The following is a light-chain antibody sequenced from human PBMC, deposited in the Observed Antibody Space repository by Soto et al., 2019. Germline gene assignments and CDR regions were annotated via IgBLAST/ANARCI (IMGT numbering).Light chain of an antibody. CDR3: QSHDASLSGYV. V-gene: IGLV1-40*01. J-gene: IGLJ1*01. CDR2: GNT. CDR1: SSNIGAGYD. Sequence: QSVLTQPPSVSGAPGQRVTISCTGSSSNIGAGYDVHWYQQLPGTAPKLLIYGNTNRPSGVPHRFSGSKSGTTASLAITGLQADDEADYYCQSHDASLSGYVFGTGTKLTVL.